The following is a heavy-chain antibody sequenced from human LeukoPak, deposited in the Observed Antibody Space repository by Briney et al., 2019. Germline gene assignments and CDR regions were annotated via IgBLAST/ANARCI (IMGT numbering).Heavy chain of an antibody. J-gene: IGHJ3*02. CDR3: ARYMVHGVINDAFDI. CDR1: GFTFSSYP. V-gene: IGHV3-23*01. Sequence: PGGSLRLSCAASGFTFSSYPLSWVRQAPGKGLEWVSAISASGGSAYYADSVKGRFTISRDNSKDTLYLQMNSLRAEDTAVYYCARYMVHGVINDAFDIWGQGTMVTVSS. CDR2: ISASGGSA. D-gene: IGHD3-10*01.